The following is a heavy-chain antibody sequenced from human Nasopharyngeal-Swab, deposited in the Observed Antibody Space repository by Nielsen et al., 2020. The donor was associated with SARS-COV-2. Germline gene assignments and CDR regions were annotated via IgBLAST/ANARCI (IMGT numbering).Heavy chain of an antibody. CDR2: IYYSGST. CDR1: GGSISSYY. CDR3: AREAKTSYWYFDY. J-gene: IGHJ4*02. D-gene: IGHD1-26*01. V-gene: IGHV4-59*13. Sequence: SETLSLTCTVSGGSISSYYWSWIRQPPGKGLEWIGYIYYSGSTNYNPSLKSRVTISVDTSKNQFSLKLSSVTAADTAVYYCAREAKTSYWYFDYWGQGTLVTVSS.